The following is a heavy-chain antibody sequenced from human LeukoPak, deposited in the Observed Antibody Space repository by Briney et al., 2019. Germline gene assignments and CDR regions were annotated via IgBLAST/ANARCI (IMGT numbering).Heavy chain of an antibody. CDR2: INWNGGST. Sequence: GGSLRLSCAASGFTFDDYGMSWVRQAPGKGLEWVSGINWNGGSTGYADSVKGRFTISRDNAKNSLYLQMNSLRGEDTAVYYCARLANYDSSGYFDYWGQGTLVTVSS. CDR1: GFTFDDYG. CDR3: ARLANYDSSGYFDY. V-gene: IGHV3-20*04. J-gene: IGHJ4*02. D-gene: IGHD3-22*01.